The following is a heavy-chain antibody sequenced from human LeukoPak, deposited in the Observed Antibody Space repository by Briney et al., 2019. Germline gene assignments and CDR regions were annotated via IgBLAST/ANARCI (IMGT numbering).Heavy chain of an antibody. CDR1: GFSFSDYG. V-gene: IGHV3-30*03. CDR3: ARGTTMVTLSWDYFDY. Sequence: GGSLRLSCVASGFSFSDYGVHWVRQAPGKGLEWVAVILYNGSKKHYVDSVKGRFTISRDNSKNTVYLQMNSLRREDTAIYYCARGTTMVTLSWDYFDYWGQGTLVTVSS. D-gene: IGHD4-23*01. J-gene: IGHJ4*02. CDR2: ILYNGSKK.